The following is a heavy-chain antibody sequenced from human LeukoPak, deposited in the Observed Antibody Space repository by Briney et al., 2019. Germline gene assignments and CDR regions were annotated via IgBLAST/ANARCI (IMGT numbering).Heavy chain of an antibody. Sequence: ASLKVSCKASGYSFTSNYIHWVRQAPGQGLEWMGMIYPSDGSTSYAQKFQGRVTVTRDTSTSTVHMELSGLRSEDTAVYYCARDQEAFDYWGQGTLVTVSS. CDR2: IYPSDGST. J-gene: IGHJ4*02. CDR3: ARDQEAFDY. V-gene: IGHV1-46*01. CDR1: GYSFTSNY.